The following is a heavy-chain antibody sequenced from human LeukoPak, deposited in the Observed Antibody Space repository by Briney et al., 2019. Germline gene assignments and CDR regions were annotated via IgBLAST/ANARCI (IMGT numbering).Heavy chain of an antibody. CDR2: IHTSGST. Sequence: PSETLSLTCTVSGGSISTYYWSWIRQSAGKGLEWIGRIHTSGSTNHNPSLKSRVTMSVDTSKNQFSLKVSSVTAADTGVYYCARAPEFSSGWLLDCWGQGSLVTVSS. CDR1: GGSISTYY. D-gene: IGHD6-19*01. V-gene: IGHV4-4*07. J-gene: IGHJ4*02. CDR3: ARAPEFSSGWLLDC.